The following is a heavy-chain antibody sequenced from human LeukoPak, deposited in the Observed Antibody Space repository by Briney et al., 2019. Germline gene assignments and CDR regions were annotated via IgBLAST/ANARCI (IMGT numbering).Heavy chain of an antibody. CDR3: ARVKVHYYDSLHWYFDL. CDR1: GYTFTSYG. Sequence: ASVKVSCKASGYTFTSYGISWVRQAPGQGLEWMGWISAYNGNTNYAQKLQGRVTMTTDTSTSTAYMELRSLRSDDTAVYYCARVKVHYYDSLHWYFDLWGRGTLVTVSS. CDR2: ISAYNGNT. V-gene: IGHV1-18*01. J-gene: IGHJ2*01. D-gene: IGHD3-22*01.